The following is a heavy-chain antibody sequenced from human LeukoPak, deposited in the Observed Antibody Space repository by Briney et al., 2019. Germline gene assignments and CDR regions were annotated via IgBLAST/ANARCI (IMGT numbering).Heavy chain of an antibody. CDR1: GYSFTSYW. CDR3: ATNTMFRGIHAFDI. D-gene: IGHD3-10*01. V-gene: IGHV5-10-1*01. Sequence: GESLKISCKGSGYSFTSYWISWVRQMPGKGLEWMGRIDPSDSYTNYSPSFQGHVTISADKSISTAYLQWSSLKASDSAMYYCATNTMFRGIHAFDIWGQGTMVTVSS. CDR2: IDPSDSYT. J-gene: IGHJ3*02.